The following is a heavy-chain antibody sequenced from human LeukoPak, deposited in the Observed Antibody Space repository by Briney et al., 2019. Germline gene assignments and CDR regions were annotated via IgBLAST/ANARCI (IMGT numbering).Heavy chain of an antibody. J-gene: IGHJ4*02. Sequence: YYWSWIRQHPGKGLEWIGYISYSGSTYYNPSLKSRVTISIDTSKNQFSLKLSSVTAADTAVYYCARDFSGWYYFDYWGQGTLVTVSS. CDR3: ARDFSGWYYFDY. D-gene: IGHD6-19*01. CDR2: ISYSGST. CDR1: YY. V-gene: IGHV4-31*02.